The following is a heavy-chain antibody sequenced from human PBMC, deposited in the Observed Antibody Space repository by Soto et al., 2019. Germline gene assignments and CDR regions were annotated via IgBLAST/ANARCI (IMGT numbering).Heavy chain of an antibody. V-gene: IGHV1-69*12. CDR2: IIPIFGTA. CDR3: ASHGGRSPEGLYYYGIVV. CDR1: GGTFSSYA. Sequence: QVQLVQSGAEVKKPGSSVKVSCKASGGTFSSYAISWVRQAPGQGLEWMGGIIPIFGTADYAQKFQGRVTITADESTGAAYMELSTLRSEYSAVYYCASHGGRSPEGLYYYGIVVWGQGTTVTVAS. D-gene: IGHD2-15*01. J-gene: IGHJ6*02.